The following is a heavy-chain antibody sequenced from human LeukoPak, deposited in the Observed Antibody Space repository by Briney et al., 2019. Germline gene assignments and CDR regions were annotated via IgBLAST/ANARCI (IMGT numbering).Heavy chain of an antibody. V-gene: IGHV4-34*01. D-gene: IGHD1-1*01. CDR2: INHSGST. Sequence: PSETLSLTCAVYGGSFSGYYWSWIRQPPGKGLEWIGEINHSGSTNYNPSLKSRVTISVDTSKNQFSLKLSSVTAADTAVYYCAEEGTESHWGQGTLVTVSS. J-gene: IGHJ4*02. CDR3: AEEGTESH. CDR1: GGSFSGYY.